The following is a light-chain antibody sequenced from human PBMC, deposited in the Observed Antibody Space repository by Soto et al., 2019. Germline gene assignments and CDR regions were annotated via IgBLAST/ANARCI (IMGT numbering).Light chain of an antibody. CDR2: TAS. Sequence: DIQMTQSPSSLSASVGDRVTITCRASQSISGYLNWYQQKPGRAPKXLIYTASSLQSGVPSRFSGSGSGTDFTLTISSLQPEDVATYHCQQGYTTPITLGQGTRLEIK. J-gene: IGKJ5*01. V-gene: IGKV1-39*01. CDR1: QSISGY. CDR3: QQGYTTPIT.